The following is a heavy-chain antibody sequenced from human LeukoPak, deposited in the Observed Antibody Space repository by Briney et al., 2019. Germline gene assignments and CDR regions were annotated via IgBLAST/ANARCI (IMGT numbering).Heavy chain of an antibody. J-gene: IGHJ6*03. V-gene: IGHV1-2*02. D-gene: IGHD3-3*01. CDR2: INPNSGGT. CDR3: ARDHRAFYDAAPYYYMDV. Sequence: ASVKVSCKAPGYTFTGYYMHWVRQAPGQGLEWMGWINPNSGGTNYAQKFQGRVTMTRDTSISTAYMELSRLRSDDTAVYYCARDHRAFYDAAPYYYMDVWGKGTTVTISS. CDR1: GYTFTGYY.